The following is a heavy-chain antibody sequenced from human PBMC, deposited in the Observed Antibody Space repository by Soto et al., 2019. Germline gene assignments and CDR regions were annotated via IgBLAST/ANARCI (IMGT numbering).Heavy chain of an antibody. Sequence: SLTCAVSAYSISSGFHWGWIRQPPGEGLGWIGSFYDGGNTYYNPSLRSRVTISVDTSKNQFSLELSSVTAADTAVYYCARVLGARHWVDSWGQGIMVTVSS. V-gene: IGHV4-38-2*01. CDR1: AYSISSGFH. CDR3: ARVLGARHWVDS. D-gene: IGHD1-26*01. J-gene: IGHJ5*01. CDR2: FYDGGNT.